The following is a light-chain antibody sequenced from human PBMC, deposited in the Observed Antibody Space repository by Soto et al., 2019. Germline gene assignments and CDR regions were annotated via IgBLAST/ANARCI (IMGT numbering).Light chain of an antibody. Sequence: EIVLTQSPGTLSLSPGERATLSCRASQSVSSSYLAWYQQKPGQAPRLLIYGASSRATGIPDRFSGSGSGTDFTLTISRLEPEEFAVYYCQQYGSSPLYTFGPRTKLEIK. J-gene: IGKJ2*01. V-gene: IGKV3-20*01. CDR2: GAS. CDR1: QSVSSSY. CDR3: QQYGSSPLYT.